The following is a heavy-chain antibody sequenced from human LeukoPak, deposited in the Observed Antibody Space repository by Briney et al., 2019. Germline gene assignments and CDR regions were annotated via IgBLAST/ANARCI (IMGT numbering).Heavy chain of an antibody. CDR1: GFTFSSYA. J-gene: IGHJ4*02. CDR2: ISGSGGST. Sequence: GGSLRLSCAASGFTFSSYAMSWVRQAPGKGLEWVSAISGSGGSTYYADSVKGRFTISRDNSKNTLYLQMNSLRAEDTAVYYCAKDLITPTVVTSWWGYWGQGTLVTVSS. V-gene: IGHV3-23*01. CDR3: AKDLITPTVVTSWWGY. D-gene: IGHD4-23*01.